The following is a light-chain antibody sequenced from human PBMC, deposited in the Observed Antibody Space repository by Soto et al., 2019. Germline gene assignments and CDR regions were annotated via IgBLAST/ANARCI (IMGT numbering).Light chain of an antibody. J-gene: IGKJ5*01. CDR2: GAS. V-gene: IGKV3-20*01. CDR3: QHFGGTTFT. CDR1: QSVSSSY. Sequence: EIVLTQSPGSRSLAPGEGATLSFRVSQSVSSSYIAWYQQRPGQTPSLLIYGASTRATGIPDRFSGSGSGTHFTLTISRLEPGDFAVYYCQHFGGTTFTFGQGTRLEIK.